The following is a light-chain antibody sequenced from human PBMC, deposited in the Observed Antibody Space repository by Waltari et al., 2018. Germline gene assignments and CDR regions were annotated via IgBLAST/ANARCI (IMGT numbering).Light chain of an antibody. CDR1: QNIDNN. Sequence: EVVMTQSPAALSVSAGERVTLSCKASQNIDNNLAWYQQKPGQSPRLLYGASTRATGVPARFSGSGSGTEFTLTISSLQSEDCAVFYCQQYNRWPPLTFGGGTKVEIK. J-gene: IGKJ4*01. CDR3: QQYNRWPPLT. CDR2: GAS. V-gene: IGKV3-15*01.